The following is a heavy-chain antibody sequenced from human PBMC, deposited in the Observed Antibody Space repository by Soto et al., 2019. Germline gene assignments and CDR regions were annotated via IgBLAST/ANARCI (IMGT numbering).Heavy chain of an antibody. V-gene: IGHV5-51*01. Sequence: GESLKISCKGSGYSFTSYWIGWVRQMPGKGLEWMGIIYLSDSDTRYSPSFQGQVTISADKSISTAYLEWSSLKASDTAMYYCARRVGEKQKNYYDSSGYYGNWFDPWGQGTLVTVSS. J-gene: IGHJ5*02. CDR3: ARRVGEKQKNYYDSSGYYGNWFDP. D-gene: IGHD3-22*01. CDR1: GYSFTSYW. CDR2: IYLSDSDT.